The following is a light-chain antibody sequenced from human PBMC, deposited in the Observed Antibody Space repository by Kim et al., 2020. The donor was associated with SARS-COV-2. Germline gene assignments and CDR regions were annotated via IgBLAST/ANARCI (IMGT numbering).Light chain of an antibody. CDR2: DAS. V-gene: IGKV3-15*01. Sequence: EIVMTQSPATLSVSPGERGTLSCRASQSVGSNLAWYQQKPGQAPRLLIYDASTRATGTPARFSGSGSGTEFTLTISSLQSEDFAVYYCQQYNNWPPVYTFGQGTKLEI. CDR1: QSVGSN. J-gene: IGKJ2*01. CDR3: QQYNNWPPVYT.